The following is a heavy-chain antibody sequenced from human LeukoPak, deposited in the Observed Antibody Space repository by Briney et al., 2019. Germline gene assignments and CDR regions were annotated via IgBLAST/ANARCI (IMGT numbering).Heavy chain of an antibody. Sequence: GGSLRLSCAASGFTVSSNYMSWVRQAPGKGLEWVSVIYSGGSTYYADSVKGRFTISRDNSKNTLYLQMNSLRAEDTAVYYCATAGADFWSGSDYWGQGTLVTVSS. CDR2: IYSGGST. CDR1: GFTVSSNY. J-gene: IGHJ4*02. V-gene: IGHV3-53*01. D-gene: IGHD3-3*01. CDR3: ATAGADFWSGSDY.